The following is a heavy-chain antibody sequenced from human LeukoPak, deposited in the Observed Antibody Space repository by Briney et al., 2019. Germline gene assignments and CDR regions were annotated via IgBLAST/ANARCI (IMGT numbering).Heavy chain of an antibody. CDR2: ISYDGSNK. D-gene: IGHD1-26*01. CDR3: ARINSGRHLGDAFDI. Sequence: GGSLRLSCAASGFTFSSYGMHWVRQAPGKGLEWVAVISYDGSNKYYADSVKGRFTISRDNSKNTLYLQMNSLRAEDTAVYYCARINSGRHLGDAFDIWGQGTTVTVSS. CDR1: GFTFSSYG. V-gene: IGHV3-30*03. J-gene: IGHJ3*02.